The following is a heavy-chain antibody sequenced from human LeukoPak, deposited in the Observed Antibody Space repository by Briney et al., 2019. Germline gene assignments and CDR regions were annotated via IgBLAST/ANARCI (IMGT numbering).Heavy chain of an antibody. V-gene: IGHV1-58*02. CDR1: GYTFTGYY. CDR2: IVVGSGNT. Sequence: GASVKVSCKASGYTFTGYYMHWVRQAPGQGLEWIGWIVVGSGNTNYAQKFQERVTITRDMSTSTAYMELSSLRSEDTAVYYCAAGRSYYYYYMDVWGKGTTVTVSS. J-gene: IGHJ6*03. CDR3: AAGRSYYYYYMDV. D-gene: IGHD3-16*02.